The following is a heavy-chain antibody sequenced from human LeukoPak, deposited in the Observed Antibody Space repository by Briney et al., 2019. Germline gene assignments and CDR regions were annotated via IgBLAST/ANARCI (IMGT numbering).Heavy chain of an antibody. V-gene: IGHV4-34*01. CDR3: ARGLDYYDSSGYRLPALGY. Sequence: SETLSLTCAVYGGSFSGYYWSWIRQPPGKGLEWIGEINHSGSTNYNPSLKSRVTISVDTSRNQFSLKLSSVTAADTAVYYCARGLDYYDSSGYRLPALGYWGQGTLVTVSS. J-gene: IGHJ4*02. CDR2: INHSGST. CDR1: GGSFSGYY. D-gene: IGHD3-22*01.